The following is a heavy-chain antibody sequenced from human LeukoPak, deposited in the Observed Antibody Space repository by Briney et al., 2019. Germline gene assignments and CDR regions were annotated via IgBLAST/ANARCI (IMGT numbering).Heavy chain of an antibody. D-gene: IGHD3-10*01. CDR3: CLMVRGVILPFDY. CDR2: FDPEDGET. CDR1: GYTLTELS. V-gene: IGHV1-24*01. Sequence: GASVKVSCKVSGYTLTELSMHWVRQAPGTGLEWMGGFDPEDGETIYAQKFQGRVTMTEDKSTDTAYMELSSLRSEDTAVYCCCLMVRGVILPFDYWGQGTLVTVSS. J-gene: IGHJ4*02.